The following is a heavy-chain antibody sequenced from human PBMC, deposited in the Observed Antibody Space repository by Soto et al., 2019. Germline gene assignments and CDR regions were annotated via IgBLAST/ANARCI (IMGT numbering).Heavy chain of an antibody. V-gene: IGHV4-4*02. J-gene: IGHJ4*02. D-gene: IGHD2-21*02. Sequence: QVQLQESGPGLVKPSGTLSLTCAVSGGSISSSNWWSWVRQPPGKGLEWIGEIYHRGSTNYNPSLKSRVTISVDKSKNQCSLKLSSVTAADTAVYYCARVGYCGVDCTHFDYWGQGTLVTVSS. CDR3: ARVGYCGVDCTHFDY. CDR1: GGSISSSNW. CDR2: IYHRGST.